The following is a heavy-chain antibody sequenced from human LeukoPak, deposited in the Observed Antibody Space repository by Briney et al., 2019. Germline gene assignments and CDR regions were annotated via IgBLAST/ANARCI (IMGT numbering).Heavy chain of an antibody. CDR3: ARDPSIVVVPAANDY. D-gene: IGHD2-2*01. CDR1: GGTFSSYT. J-gene: IGHJ4*02. CDR2: IIPIFGRA. V-gene: IGHV1-69*05. Sequence: GASVKVSCKASGGTFSSYTISWVRQAPGQGLEWMGGIIPIFGRAGYAQKFQGRVTMTRDTSTSTVYMELSRLRSDDTAVYYCARDPSIVVVPAANDYWGQGTLVTVSS.